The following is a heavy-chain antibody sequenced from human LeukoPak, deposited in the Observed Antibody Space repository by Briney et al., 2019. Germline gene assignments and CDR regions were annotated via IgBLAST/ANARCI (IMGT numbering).Heavy chain of an antibody. CDR3: ARSLLDIVVVPAAAYNWFDP. V-gene: IGHV5-51*01. J-gene: IGHJ5*02. CDR2: IYPGYSDT. CDR1: GYSFTSYW. Sequence: GESLKISCKGSGYSFTSYWIGWVRQIPGKGLEWMGIIYPGYSDTRYSPSFQGQVTISADKSISTAYLQWSSLKASDTAMYYCARSLLDIVVVPAAAYNWFDPWGQGTLVTVSS. D-gene: IGHD2-2*03.